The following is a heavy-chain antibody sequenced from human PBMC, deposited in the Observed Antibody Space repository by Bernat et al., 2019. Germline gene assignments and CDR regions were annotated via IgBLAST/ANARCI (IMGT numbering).Heavy chain of an antibody. V-gene: IGHV3-53*01. D-gene: IGHD3-10*01. CDR3: AKVGLWFGELYYFDY. Sequence: EVQLVESGGGLIQPGGSLRLSCAASGLTVSANYMSWVRQAPEKGLEWVSIIYSGGSTYYADSVKGRFTISRDNSKNTLYLQMNSLRAEDTAVYYCAKVGLWFGELYYFDYWGQGTLVTVSS. CDR1: GLTVSANY. J-gene: IGHJ4*02. CDR2: IYSGGST.